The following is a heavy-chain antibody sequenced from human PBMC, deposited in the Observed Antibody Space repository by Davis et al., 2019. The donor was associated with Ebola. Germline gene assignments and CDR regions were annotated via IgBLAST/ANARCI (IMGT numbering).Heavy chain of an antibody. V-gene: IGHV3-74*01. CDR3: ARDRVVPAAINYYYYMDV. D-gene: IGHD2-2*01. CDR1: GFTSSSCW. J-gene: IGHJ6*03. Sequence: PGGSLRPSCAASGFTSSSCWMHWVRQALGKGQVWVSRINSDGSSTSYADSVKGRFTISRDNAKNTLYLLMNSLRAEDTAVYYCARDRVVPAAINYYYYMDVWGKGTTVTVSS. CDR2: INSDGSST.